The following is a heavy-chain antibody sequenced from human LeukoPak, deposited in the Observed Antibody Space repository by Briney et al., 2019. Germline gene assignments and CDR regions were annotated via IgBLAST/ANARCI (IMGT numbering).Heavy chain of an antibody. D-gene: IGHD7-27*01. Sequence: PSETLSLTCTVSGGSISSSSYYWGWIRQPPGKGLEWIGEINHSGSTNYNPSLKSRVTISVDTSKNQFSLKLSSVTAADTAVYYCARGYGGWGSPRYFDLWGRGTLVTVSS. CDR3: ARGYGGWGSPRYFDL. CDR1: GGSISSSSYY. CDR2: INHSGST. J-gene: IGHJ2*01. V-gene: IGHV4-39*07.